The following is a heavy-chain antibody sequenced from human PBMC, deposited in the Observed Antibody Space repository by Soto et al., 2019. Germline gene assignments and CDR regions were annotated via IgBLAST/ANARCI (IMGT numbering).Heavy chain of an antibody. D-gene: IGHD3-10*01. CDR2: IKQDGSEK. Sequence: PRGSLRLSCVASGFTFSNYWMSRVRQAPGKGLEWVANIKQDGSEKYYVDSVKGRFTISRDNTKNSLYLQMDSLGAEDTAVYFCASGLWTFQHWGQGTLVTVSS. V-gene: IGHV3-7*01. CDR3: ASGLWTFQH. CDR1: GFTFSNYW. J-gene: IGHJ1*01.